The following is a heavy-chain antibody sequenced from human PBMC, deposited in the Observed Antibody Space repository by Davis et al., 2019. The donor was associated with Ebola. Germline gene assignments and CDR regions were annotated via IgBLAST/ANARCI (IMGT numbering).Heavy chain of an antibody. CDR1: GFIFNEYG. CDR3: ARGRRWELLDNWFDP. Sequence: GESLKISCAASGFIFNEYGMHWVRQAPGKGLEWVAVISYDGSNKYYADSVKGRFTISRDNSKNTLYLQMNSLRAEDTAVYYCARGRRWELLDNWFDPWGQGTLVTVSS. V-gene: IGHV3-30*19. D-gene: IGHD1-26*01. CDR2: ISYDGSNK. J-gene: IGHJ5*02.